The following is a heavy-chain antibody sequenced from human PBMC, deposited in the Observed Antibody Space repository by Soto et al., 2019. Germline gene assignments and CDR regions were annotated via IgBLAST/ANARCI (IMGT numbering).Heavy chain of an antibody. D-gene: IGHD3-3*01. CDR3: AREEGTYDFWSGQPLGYNWFDP. CDR2: IYTSGST. CDR1: GGSISSYY. J-gene: IGHJ5*02. Sequence: PLETLSLTCTVSGGSISSYYWSWIRQPAGKGLEWIGRIYTSGSTNYNPSLKSRVTMSVDTSKNQFSLKLSSVTAADTAVYYCAREEGTYDFWSGQPLGYNWFDPWGQGTLVTVSS. V-gene: IGHV4-4*07.